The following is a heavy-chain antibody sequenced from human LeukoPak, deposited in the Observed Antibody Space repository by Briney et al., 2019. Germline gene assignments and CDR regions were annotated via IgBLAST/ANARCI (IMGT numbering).Heavy chain of an antibody. Sequence: PGESLRLSCAASGFTFSRAWMSWVRQAPGKGPEWVGRIKSKSDYGTTEYAAPVEGRFIISRDDSKNTLFLQMNSLKTEDTAIYYCTRVTAYYYYGMDVWGQGTTVTVSS. J-gene: IGHJ6*02. D-gene: IGHD2-21*02. CDR2: IKSKSDYGTT. V-gene: IGHV3-15*01. CDR3: TRVTAYYYYGMDV. CDR1: GFTFSRAW.